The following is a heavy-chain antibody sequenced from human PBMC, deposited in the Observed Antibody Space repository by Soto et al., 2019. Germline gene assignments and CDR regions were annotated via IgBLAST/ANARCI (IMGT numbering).Heavy chain of an antibody. V-gene: IGHV1-18*01. CDR1: GYMFRSYG. J-gene: IGHJ4*02. CDR3: ARGAEDYYYENRGYYSSSTCDY. D-gene: IGHD3-22*01. CDR2: ISTYNGNT. Sequence: QVQLMQSGVEVKKPGASVKVSCKASGYMFRSYGISWVRQAPGKGLEWMGWISTYNGNTKYGQKFQGRDTLTTERSTSTVYMDLRSLRFDDTAVYYCARGAEDYYYENRGYYSSSTCDYWGPGTLFTVSS.